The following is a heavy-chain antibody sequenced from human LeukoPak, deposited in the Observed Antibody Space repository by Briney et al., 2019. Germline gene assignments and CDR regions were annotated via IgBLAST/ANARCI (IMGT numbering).Heavy chain of an antibody. J-gene: IGHJ5*02. CDR3: RGVVTAYNWFDP. Sequence: GGSLRLSCAASGFTFSSYAMSWARQAPGKGLEWVSAISGSGGSTYYADSVKGRFTISRDNSKNTLYLQMNSLRAEDTAVYYCRGVVTAYNWFDPWGQGTLVTVSS. V-gene: IGHV3-23*01. CDR1: GFTFSSYA. D-gene: IGHD2-21*02. CDR2: ISGSGGST.